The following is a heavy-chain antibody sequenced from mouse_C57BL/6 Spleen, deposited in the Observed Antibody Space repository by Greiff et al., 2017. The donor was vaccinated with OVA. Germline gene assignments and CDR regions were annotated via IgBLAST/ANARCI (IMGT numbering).Heavy chain of an antibody. CDR3: ARDSIWFAY. Sequence: VQLQESGAELVRPGASVKLSCKASGYTFTDYYINWVKQRPGQGLEWIARIYPGSGNTYYNQKFKGKATLTAEKSSSTAYMQLSSLTSEDSAVYFCARDSIWFAYWGQGTLVTVSA. CDR2: IYPGSGNT. D-gene: IGHD2-10*02. J-gene: IGHJ3*01. CDR1: GYTFTDYY. V-gene: IGHV1-76*01.